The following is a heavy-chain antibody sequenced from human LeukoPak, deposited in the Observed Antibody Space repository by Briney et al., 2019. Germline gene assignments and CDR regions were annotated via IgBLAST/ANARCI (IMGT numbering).Heavy chain of an antibody. CDR2: VSHSGIT. J-gene: IGHJ5*02. D-gene: IGHD3-22*01. V-gene: IGHV4-38-2*02. CDR1: GLSISSDYY. Sequence: SETLSLTCTVSGLSISSDYYWGWIRQPPGKGLERLGSVSHSGITYYNSSLNSRVTISVDTSKNQFSLKVNSVTAADTAVYYCARDWGYDSSGYYTYNWFDPWGQGTLVTVSS. CDR3: ARDWGYDSSGYYTYNWFDP.